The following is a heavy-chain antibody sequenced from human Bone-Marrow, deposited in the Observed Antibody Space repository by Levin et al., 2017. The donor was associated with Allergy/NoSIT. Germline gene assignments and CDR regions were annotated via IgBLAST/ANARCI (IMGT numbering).Heavy chain of an antibody. CDR2: INPDDSDT. Sequence: GGSLRLSCKGSGYRFTNYWIGWVRQMPGKGLEWMGIINPDDSDTRYSPSFEGQVTISADKSIGTAYLQWSRLKASDTAVYYWARRGYSGRGPPPPFDSWGQGTLVTVSS. J-gene: IGHJ4*02. CDR1: GYRFTNYW. CDR3: ARRGYSGRGPPPPFDS. D-gene: IGHD5-12*01. V-gene: IGHV5-51*01.